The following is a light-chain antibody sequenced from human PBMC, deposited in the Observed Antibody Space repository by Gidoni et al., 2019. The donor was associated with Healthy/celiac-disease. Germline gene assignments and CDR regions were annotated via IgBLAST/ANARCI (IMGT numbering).Light chain of an antibody. CDR3: QQYYSTRT. V-gene: IGKV4-1*01. CDR1: QSVLYSPNNKNY. Sequence: DIVMTPSPDSLAVSLGERATINCKSSQSVLYSPNNKNYLAWYQQKPGQPPKLLIYWASTRESGVPDRVSGSGSGTDFTLTISSLQAEDVAVYYCQQYYSTRTFGQGTKVEIK. J-gene: IGKJ1*01. CDR2: WAS.